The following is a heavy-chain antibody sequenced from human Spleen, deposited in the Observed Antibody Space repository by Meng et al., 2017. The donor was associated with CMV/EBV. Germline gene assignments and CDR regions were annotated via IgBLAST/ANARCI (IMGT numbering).Heavy chain of an antibody. D-gene: IGHD5/OR15-5a*01. CDR3: ARDKSVSSVDP. CDR2: INHSGST. J-gene: IGHJ5*02. V-gene: IGHV4-34*01. Sequence: GSLRLSCAVYGGSFSGYYWSWIRQPPGKGLEWIGEINHSGSTNYNPSLKSRVTISVDTSKNQFSLKLSSVSAADTAVYYCARDKSVSSVDPWGQGTLVTVSS. CDR1: GGSFSGYY.